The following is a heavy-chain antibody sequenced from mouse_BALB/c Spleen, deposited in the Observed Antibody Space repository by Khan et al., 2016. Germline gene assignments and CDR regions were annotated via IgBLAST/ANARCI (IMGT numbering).Heavy chain of an antibody. CDR2: ISTYSGNT. Sequence: QVQLQQSGPELVRPGVSVKISCQGSGYTFTDYAMHWVKQSHAKSLEWIGVISTYSGNTNYNQKYKGKATMTVDKYSSTAYMELARLTSEHATIGYCARGPYYCYDVFDYWGQGTTLTVSS. CDR3: ARGPYYCYDVFDY. J-gene: IGHJ2*01. D-gene: IGHD2-9*01. CDR1: GYTFTDYA. V-gene: IGHV1S137*01.